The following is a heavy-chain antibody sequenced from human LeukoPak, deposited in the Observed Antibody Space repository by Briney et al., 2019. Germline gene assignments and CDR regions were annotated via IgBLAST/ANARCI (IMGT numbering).Heavy chain of an antibody. Sequence: PSETLSLTCTVSGGSISTSNYYWGWIRQPPGKGLEWIGNIFYSGSTYYSPSLRSRVTISLDTSRNQFSLKLNSVTAADTAVYYCARPDYYDSSGYYYVWDYWGQGTLVTVSS. V-gene: IGHV4-39*07. CDR3: ARPDYYDSSGYYYVWDY. CDR1: GGSISTSNYY. CDR2: IFYSGST. D-gene: IGHD3-22*01. J-gene: IGHJ4*02.